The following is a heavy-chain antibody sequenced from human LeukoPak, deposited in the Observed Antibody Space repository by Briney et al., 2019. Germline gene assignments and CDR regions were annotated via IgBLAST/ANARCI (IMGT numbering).Heavy chain of an antibody. CDR1: GGSLSTYY. J-gene: IGHJ6*03. CDR2: IYSSDTT. D-gene: IGHD5-12*01. V-gene: IGHV4-59*12. Sequence: SETLSLTCTVSGGSLSTYYWSWIRQPPGKGLEWIGHIYSSDTTNYNPSLKSRVTISVDTSKNQFSLKLSSVTVADTAVYYCASGYSGYTGAGYMDVWGKGTTVTVSS. CDR3: ASGYSGYTGAGYMDV.